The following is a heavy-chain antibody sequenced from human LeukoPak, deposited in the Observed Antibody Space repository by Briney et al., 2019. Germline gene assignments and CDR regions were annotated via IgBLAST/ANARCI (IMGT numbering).Heavy chain of an antibody. CDR2: ISSSSSYI. Sequence: GGSLRLSCAASGFTFSSYSTNWVRQAPGKGLEWVSSISSSSSYIYYADSVKGRFTISRDNAKNSLYLQMNSLRAEDTAVYYCARGSGYYDSSGLAFDIWGQGTMVTVSS. J-gene: IGHJ3*02. CDR1: GFTFSSYS. CDR3: ARGSGYYDSSGLAFDI. D-gene: IGHD3-22*01. V-gene: IGHV3-21*01.